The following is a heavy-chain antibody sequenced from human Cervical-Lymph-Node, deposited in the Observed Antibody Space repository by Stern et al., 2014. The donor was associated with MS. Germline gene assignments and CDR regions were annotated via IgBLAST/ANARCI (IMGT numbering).Heavy chain of an antibody. J-gene: IGHJ4*02. CDR3: ARPITGADHAFDY. V-gene: IGHV7-4-1*02. Sequence: VQLLQSGSEMKRPGASVKVSCRASGYTFNRYAINWVRQAPGQGLEWMGWINTNSGNPTYARGFAGRFVFSLDTSVSTTYLQITSLKAEDTAVYYCARPITGADHAFDYWGQGTLVTVSS. CDR2: INTNSGNP. D-gene: IGHD6-13*01. CDR1: GYTFNRYA.